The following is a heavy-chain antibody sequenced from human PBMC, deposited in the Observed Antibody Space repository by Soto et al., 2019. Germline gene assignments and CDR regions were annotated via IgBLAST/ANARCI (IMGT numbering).Heavy chain of an antibody. V-gene: IGHV2-5*02. CDR2: IYWDDDK. Sequence: QITLKESGPTLVKPTQTLTLTCTFSGFSLSTSGVGVGWIRQPQGKALEWLALIYWDDDKRYSPSLKSRLTITKDTSKNQVVLTMTTMDPVDTATYYCAHSLIGYYYDSSGSNWFDPWGQGTLVTVSS. CDR1: GFSLSTSGVG. D-gene: IGHD3-22*01. CDR3: AHSLIGYYYDSSGSNWFDP. J-gene: IGHJ5*02.